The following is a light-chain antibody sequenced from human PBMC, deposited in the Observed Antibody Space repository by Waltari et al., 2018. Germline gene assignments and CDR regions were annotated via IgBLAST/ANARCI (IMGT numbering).Light chain of an antibody. CDR1: QSVNRW. V-gene: IGKV1-5*03. CDR3: QQYEAFPVT. CDR2: KAS. J-gene: IGKJ1*01. Sequence: DIQMTQSPSTLSASVGDRVTITCQASQSVNRWLAWYQQKPGKAPKLLISKASALQNGVAPRFSGGGSGTEFTLTISNLQPDDSSTYYCQQYEAFPVTFGQGTKVEIK.